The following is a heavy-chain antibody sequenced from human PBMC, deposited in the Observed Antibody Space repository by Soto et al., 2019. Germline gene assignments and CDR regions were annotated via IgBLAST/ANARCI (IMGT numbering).Heavy chain of an antibody. J-gene: IGHJ4*02. V-gene: IGHV3-23*01. D-gene: IGHD1-1*01. CDR3: AKDPGSTGATLGY. CDR2: ISVSGGNT. Sequence: EVQLLESGGGLVQPGGSLRLSCAASGFTFSDYAMNWVRQAPGKGLEWVSAISVSGGNTYYADSVKGRFTISRDNSKNTLYLQMNSLRVDDTAVYYCAKDPGSTGATLGYWGQGILVTVSS. CDR1: GFTFSDYA.